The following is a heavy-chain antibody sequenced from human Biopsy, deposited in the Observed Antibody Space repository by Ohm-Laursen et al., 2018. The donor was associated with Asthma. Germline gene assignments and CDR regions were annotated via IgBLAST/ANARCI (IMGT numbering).Heavy chain of an antibody. D-gene: IGHD2-15*01. CDR2: ISSAGNV. CDR1: GAYIGSRDHH. V-gene: IGHV4-30-4*02. J-gene: IGHJ4*02. Sequence: SDTLSLTCTVGGAYIGSRDHHWSWIRQPPRKGLEWLGYISSAGNVFYTPSLKRRLTIQLDTSNNKFSLKLTSLSAADTALYYCARGGSGGKVYYFDSWGLGTLVTVSS. CDR3: ARGGSGGKVYYFDS.